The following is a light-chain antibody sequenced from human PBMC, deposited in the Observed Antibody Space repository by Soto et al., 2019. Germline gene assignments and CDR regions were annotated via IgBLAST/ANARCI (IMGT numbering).Light chain of an antibody. CDR1: QSVNTK. V-gene: IGKV3D-15*01. Sequence: ETVMTQSPATLSLSPGERATLSCRASQSVNTKLVWYQQKPGQAPRLLIYGASNRATGIPDRFSGSGSGTDFTLTISSLQSEDFAVYYCQQYNNWPPWTFGQGTKVDIK. CDR2: GAS. J-gene: IGKJ1*01. CDR3: QQYNNWPPWT.